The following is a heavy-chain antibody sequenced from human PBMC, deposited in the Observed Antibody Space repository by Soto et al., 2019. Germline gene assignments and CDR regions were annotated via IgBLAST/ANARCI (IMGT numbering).Heavy chain of an antibody. V-gene: IGHV1-69*01. Sequence: QVQLVQSGAEVKKPGSSVKVSCKASGGTFSSYAISWVRQAPGQGLEWMGGIIHIFGTANYAQKFQGRVTITADESTSTAYMELSSLRSEDTAVYYCARDLESYCSGGSCYAGDFYYYGMDVWGQGTTVTVSS. CDR1: GGTFSSYA. J-gene: IGHJ6*02. CDR2: IIHIFGTA. CDR3: ARDLESYCSGGSCYAGDFYYYGMDV. D-gene: IGHD2-15*01.